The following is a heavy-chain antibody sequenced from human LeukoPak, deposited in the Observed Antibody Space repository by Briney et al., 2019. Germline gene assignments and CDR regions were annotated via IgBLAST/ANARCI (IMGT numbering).Heavy chain of an antibody. J-gene: IGHJ4*02. CDR1: GFTFSNFA. D-gene: IGHD6-19*01. V-gene: IGHV3-23*01. Sequence: PGGSLRLSCTASGFTFSNFAMSWVRQAPGKGLEWVSSMSGVGVSTYYADSEKGRFTISRDNSKNTLYLQMHSLRAEDTAVYYCAKVRAGHYFDYWGQGTLVTVSS. CDR3: AKVRAGHYFDY. CDR2: MSGVGVST.